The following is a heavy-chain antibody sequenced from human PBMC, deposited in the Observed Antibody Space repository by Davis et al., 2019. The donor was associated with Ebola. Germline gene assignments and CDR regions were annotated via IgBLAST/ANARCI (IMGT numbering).Heavy chain of an antibody. CDR3: AIRMADYDF. CDR2: IIPIFGSA. CDR1: GGTFSNFV. V-gene: IGHV1-69*13. D-gene: IGHD2-8*01. Sequence: SVKVSCKASGGTFSNFVISWVRQAPGQGLEWMGGIIPIFGSANYAQNFLGRLTITADGSTSTAYMELSRLRSDDSAVYYCAIRMADYDFWGQGTLLTVSS. J-gene: IGHJ4*02.